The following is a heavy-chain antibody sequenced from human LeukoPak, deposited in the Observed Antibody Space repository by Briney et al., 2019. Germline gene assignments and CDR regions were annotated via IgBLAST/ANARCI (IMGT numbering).Heavy chain of an antibody. CDR1: EFTFSNYR. CDR3: ARSWHGFDS. V-gene: IGHV3-21*01. CDR2: ISSSSGYI. J-gene: IGHJ4*02. Sequence: GGSLRLSCAASEFTFSNYRMNWVRQAPGKGLEWVSSISSSSGYIYYADSVKGRFSISRDNAKKSLFLQMNSLRADDTAMYYCARSWHGFDSWGQGTLVTVSS.